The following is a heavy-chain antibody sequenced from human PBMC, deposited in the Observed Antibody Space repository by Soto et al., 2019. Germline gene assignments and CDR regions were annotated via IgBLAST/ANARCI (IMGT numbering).Heavy chain of an antibody. D-gene: IGHD5-12*01. CDR2: ISSSSSYI. CDR1: GFTFSSYS. CDR3: ARVSIVATIDY. V-gene: IGHV3-21*01. Sequence: GGSLRLSCAASGFTFSSYSMNWVRQAPGKGLEWVSSISSSSSYIYYADSVKGRFTISRDNAKNSLYLQMNSLRAEDTAVYYCARVSIVATIDYWGQGTLVTVSS. J-gene: IGHJ4*02.